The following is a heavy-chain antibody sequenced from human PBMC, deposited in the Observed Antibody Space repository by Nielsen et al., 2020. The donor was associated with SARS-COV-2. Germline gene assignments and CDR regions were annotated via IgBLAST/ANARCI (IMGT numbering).Heavy chain of an antibody. CDR3: ARGARSPYGDYVFDY. CDR2: IYYSGST. V-gene: IGHV4-31*03. J-gene: IGHJ4*02. D-gene: IGHD4-17*01. Sequence: SETLSLTCTVSGGSISSGGYYWSWIRQHPGKGLEWIGYIYYSGSTYYNPSLKSRVTISVDTSKNQFSLKLSSVTAADTAVYYCARGARSPYGDYVFDYWGQGTLVTVSS. CDR1: GGSISSGGYY.